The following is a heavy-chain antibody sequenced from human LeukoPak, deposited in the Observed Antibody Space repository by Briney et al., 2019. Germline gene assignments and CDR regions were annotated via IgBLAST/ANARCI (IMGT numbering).Heavy chain of an antibody. Sequence: QPGGSLRLSCAASGFTFSSYSMNWVRQAPGKGLEWVSYISSSSSTIYYADSVKGRFTISRDNAKNSLYLQMNSLRAEDTAVYYCARLGIRLWQGYVDCWGQGTLVTVSS. J-gene: IGHJ4*02. CDR3: ARLGIRLWQGYVDC. CDR1: GFTFSSYS. V-gene: IGHV3-48*04. D-gene: IGHD5-18*01. CDR2: ISSSSSTI.